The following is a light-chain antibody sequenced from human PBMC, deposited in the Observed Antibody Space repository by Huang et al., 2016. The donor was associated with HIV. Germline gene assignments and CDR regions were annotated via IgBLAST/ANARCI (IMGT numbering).Light chain of an antibody. V-gene: IGKV1-39*01. CDR2: GAS. CDR3: QQSYSTPPRYT. J-gene: IGKJ2*01. Sequence: DIQMTQSPSSLSASVGDRVTITCRASQSVSSYLNWYQHKPGKAPKLLIYGASSLHSGVPSMFSGSGSGTDFTLTISSLQPEDFATYYCQQSYSTPPRYTFGQGTKLEIK. CDR1: QSVSSY.